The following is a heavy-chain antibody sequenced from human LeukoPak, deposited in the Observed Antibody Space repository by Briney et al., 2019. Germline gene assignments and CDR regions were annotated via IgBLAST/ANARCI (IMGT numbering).Heavy chain of an antibody. J-gene: IGHJ4*02. CDR2: ISYDGSNK. D-gene: IGHD3-10*01. CDR3: ARAAVYMVRGVITRLHSDY. CDR1: GFTFSSYA. V-gene: IGHV3-30*04. Sequence: GGSLRLSCAASGFTFSSYAMHWVRQAPGKGLEWVAVISYDGSNKYYADSVKGRFTISRDNSKNTLYLQMNSLRAEDTAVYYCARAAVYMVRGVITRLHSDYWGQGTLVTVSS.